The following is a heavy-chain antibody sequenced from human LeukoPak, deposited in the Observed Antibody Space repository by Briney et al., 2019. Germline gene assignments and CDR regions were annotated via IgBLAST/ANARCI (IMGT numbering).Heavy chain of an antibody. D-gene: IGHD3-10*01. CDR1: GYAFTSYY. J-gene: IGHJ1*01. CDR2: INPSGGST. CDR3: ARDSPDYYGSGSYGYFQH. Sequence: ASVKVSCKASGYAFTSYYMHWVRQAPGQGLEWMGIINPSGGSTSYAQKFQGRVTMTRDTSTSTVYMELSSLRSEDTAVYYCARDSPDYYGSGSYGYFQHWGQGTLVTVSS. V-gene: IGHV1-46*01.